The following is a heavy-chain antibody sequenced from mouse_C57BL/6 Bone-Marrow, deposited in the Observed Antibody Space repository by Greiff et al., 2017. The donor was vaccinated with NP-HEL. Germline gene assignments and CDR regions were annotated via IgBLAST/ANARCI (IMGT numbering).Heavy chain of an antibody. D-gene: IGHD2-10*01. CDR1: GYSFTDYN. Sequence: VQLKESGPELVKPGASVKISCKASGYSFTDYNMNWVKQSNGKSLEWIGVINPNYGTTSYNQKFKGKATLTVDQSSSTAYMQLNSLTSEDSAVNYCARSLQFLAWFAYWGQGTLVTVSA. J-gene: IGHJ3*01. CDR3: ARSLQFLAWFAY. V-gene: IGHV1-39*01. CDR2: INPNYGTT.